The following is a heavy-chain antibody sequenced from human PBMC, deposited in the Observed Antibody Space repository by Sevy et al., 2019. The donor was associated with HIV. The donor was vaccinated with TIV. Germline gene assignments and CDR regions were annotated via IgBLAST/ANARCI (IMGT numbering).Heavy chain of an antibody. CDR2: IYYSGST. J-gene: IGHJ4*02. CDR1: GGSISSGGYY. V-gene: IGHV4-31*03. CDR3: ARGSGIQLWLRY. Sequence: LRLSCTVSGGSISSGGYYWSWIRQHPGKGLEWIGSIYYSGSTYYNPSLKSRLAISVDTSKSQFSLKLSSVTAADTAVYFCARGSGIQLWLRYWGQGTLVTVSS. D-gene: IGHD5-18*01.